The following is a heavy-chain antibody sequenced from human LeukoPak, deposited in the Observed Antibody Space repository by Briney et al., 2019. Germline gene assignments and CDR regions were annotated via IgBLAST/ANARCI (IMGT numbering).Heavy chain of an antibody. V-gene: IGHV3-7*01. CDR3: ARDPDSSSFDY. Sequence: GGSPRLSCTASGLNFRTSWMSWVRQSPGKGLEFLANIRYDGTVKNYMDSVKGRFTISRDNPKNSLYLQMDSLRADDTAVYYCARDPDSSSFDYWGQGVLVTVSS. CDR2: IRYDGTVK. CDR1: GLNFRTSW. J-gene: IGHJ4*02. D-gene: IGHD6-13*01.